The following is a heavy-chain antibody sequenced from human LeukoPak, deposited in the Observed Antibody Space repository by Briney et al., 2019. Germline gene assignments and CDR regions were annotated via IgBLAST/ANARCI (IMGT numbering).Heavy chain of an antibody. CDR2: ISGNGGST. CDR3: AKGDAGLVRRYYFDY. Sequence: PGGSLRPSCAASGFTFSNYAVSWVRQAPGKGLEWVSVISGNGGSTYYADSVKGRFTISRDNSKNTLYLQMNSLRAEDTAVYYCAKGDAGLVRRYYFDYWGQGTLVTVSS. V-gene: IGHV3-23*01. D-gene: IGHD5-18*01. CDR1: GFTFSNYA. J-gene: IGHJ4*02.